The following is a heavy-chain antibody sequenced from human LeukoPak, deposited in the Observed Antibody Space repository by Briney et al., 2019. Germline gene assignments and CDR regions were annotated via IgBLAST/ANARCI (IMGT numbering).Heavy chain of an antibody. J-gene: IGHJ4*02. V-gene: IGHV4-39*01. Sequence: KPSETLSLTCTVSGGSISSSTYYWGWIRQPPGKGLEWIGSIYYSGSTYYNPSLKSRVTISVDTSKNQFSLKLSSVTAADTAVYYCARRTIFGVALPYYFDYWGQGTLVTVSS. CDR3: ARRTIFGVALPYYFDY. D-gene: IGHD3-3*01. CDR1: GGSISSSTYY. CDR2: IYYSGST.